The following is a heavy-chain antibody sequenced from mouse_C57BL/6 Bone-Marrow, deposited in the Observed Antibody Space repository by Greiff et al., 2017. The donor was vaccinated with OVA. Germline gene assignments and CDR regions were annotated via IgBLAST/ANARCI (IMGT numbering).Heavy chain of an antibody. CDR2: ISTGGDYI. J-gene: IGHJ4*01. CDR3: TRYGYYAMDY. V-gene: IGHV5-9-1*02. D-gene: IGHD1-1*02. CDR1: GFTFSSYA. Sequence: EVQLVESGEGLVKPGGSLKLSCAASGFTFSSYAMSWVRQTPEKRLEWVAYISTGGDYIYYADTVKGRFTISRYNARNTLYLQMSSLKSEDTAMYYCTRYGYYAMDYWGQGTSVTVSA.